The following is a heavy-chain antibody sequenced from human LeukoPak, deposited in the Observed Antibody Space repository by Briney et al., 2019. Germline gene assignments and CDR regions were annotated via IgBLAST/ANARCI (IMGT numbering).Heavy chain of an antibody. Sequence: ASVKASCKASGYTFTSYGISWVRQAPGQRVEWTGWISAYNGNTNYAQKLHGRVTMTTDTSTSTAYMELRSLRSDDTAVYYCARGPAGGKYFDYWGQGTLVTVSS. CDR2: ISAYNGNT. V-gene: IGHV1-18*01. CDR3: ARGPAGGKYFDY. J-gene: IGHJ4*02. D-gene: IGHD6-19*01. CDR1: GYTFTSYG.